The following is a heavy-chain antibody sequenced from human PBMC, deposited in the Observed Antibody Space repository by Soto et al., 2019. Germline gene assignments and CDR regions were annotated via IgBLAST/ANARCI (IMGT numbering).Heavy chain of an antibody. J-gene: IGHJ6*03. CDR2: IYSGGST. CDR3: ARDTKHYYYYDYLDV. V-gene: IGHV3-66*01. CDR1: GFTVSSNY. Sequence: EVQLVESGGGLVQPGGSLRLSCVVSGFTVSSNYMSWVRQAPGKGLEWVSLIYSGGSTYSADSVKGRFTISRDTSKNTLYLQMNSLSAEDTAVYHCARDTKHYYYYDYLDVWGKGPTVTVSS.